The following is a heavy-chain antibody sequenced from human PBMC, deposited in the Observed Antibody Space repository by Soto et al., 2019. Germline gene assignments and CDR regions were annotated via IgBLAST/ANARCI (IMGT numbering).Heavy chain of an antibody. CDR1: GGSISSGGYY. CDR2: IYYSGST. Sequence: QVQLQESGPGLVKPSQTLSLTCTVSGGSISSGGYYWSWIRQHPGKGLEWIGYIYYSGSTYYNPSLKSRVTISVDTSKNQFSLMLSSVTAADTAVYYCARYPCSSTSCLHFDYWGQGSLVTVSS. V-gene: IGHV4-31*03. J-gene: IGHJ4*02. CDR3: ARYPCSSTSCLHFDY. D-gene: IGHD2-2*01.